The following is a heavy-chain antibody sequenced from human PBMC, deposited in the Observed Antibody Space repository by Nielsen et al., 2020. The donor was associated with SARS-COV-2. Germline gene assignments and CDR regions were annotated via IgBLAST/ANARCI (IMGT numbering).Heavy chain of an antibody. CDR3: AKLGGGYGDYGYYYGMDV. CDR1: GFTFDDYA. CDR2: ISWNSGSI. Sequence: SCAASGFTFDDYAMHWVRQAPGKGLDWVSGISWNSGSIGYADSVKGRFTISRDNAKNSLYLQMNSLRAEDTALYYCAKLGGGYGDYGYYYGMDVWGQGTTVTVSS. V-gene: IGHV3-9*01. D-gene: IGHD4-17*01. J-gene: IGHJ6*02.